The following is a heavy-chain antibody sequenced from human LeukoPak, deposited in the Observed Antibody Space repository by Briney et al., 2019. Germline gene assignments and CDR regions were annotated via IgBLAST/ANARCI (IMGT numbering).Heavy chain of an antibody. D-gene: IGHD3-10*01. CDR1: CRSFSGYY. Sequence: SGTLSLTRAVYCRSFSGYYWSWLRQHPGKGLEWIGYIYYSGSTYYHPSLKSRVTISVDTSKNQFSLKLSSVTAADTAVYYCARDNGSQRGFDYWGQGTLVTVSS. V-gene: IGHV4-31*11. CDR3: ARDNGSQRGFDY. CDR2: IYYSGST. J-gene: IGHJ4*02.